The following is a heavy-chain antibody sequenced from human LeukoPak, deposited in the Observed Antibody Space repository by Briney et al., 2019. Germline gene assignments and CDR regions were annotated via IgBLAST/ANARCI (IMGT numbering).Heavy chain of an antibody. V-gene: IGHV1-2*02. Sequence: TSVKVSCKASGYTFTGDYMHWVRQAPGQGLEWMGWINPNNGTTNYAQKFQGRVTMTRDTSISTGYMELRRLRSDDTAVYYCARDSGERGSGSYLIAYWGQGTLVTVSS. CDR1: GYTFTGDY. CDR3: ARDSGERGSGSYLIAY. D-gene: IGHD3-10*01. J-gene: IGHJ4*02. CDR2: INPNNGTT.